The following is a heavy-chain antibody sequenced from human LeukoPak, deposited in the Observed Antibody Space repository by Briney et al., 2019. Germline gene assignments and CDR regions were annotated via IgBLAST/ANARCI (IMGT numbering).Heavy chain of an antibody. CDR2: IYFSGSP. J-gene: IGHJ4*02. CDR1: GGSIISSSYY. CDR3: TGLPHDSRGYYYFDY. D-gene: IGHD3-22*01. Sequence: PSETLSLTCTVSGGSIISSSYYWGWIRQPPGKGLEWIGSIYFSGSPYHNPSLKSRVTMSVDTSKNQLSLKLSSVTAADTAVYFCTGLPHDSRGYYYFDYWGQGTLATVSS. V-gene: IGHV4-39*01.